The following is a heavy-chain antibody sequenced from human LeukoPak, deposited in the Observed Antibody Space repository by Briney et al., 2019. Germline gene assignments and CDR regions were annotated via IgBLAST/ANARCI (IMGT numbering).Heavy chain of an antibody. CDR1: GLTFSIHW. D-gene: IGHD1-26*01. CDR3: ARDPYSGSYVDYYYYYYMDV. J-gene: IGHJ6*03. CDR2: INQDGSDK. V-gene: IGHV3-7*01. Sequence: PGGSLRLSCAASGLTFSIHWMNWVRQAPGKGLECVANINQDGSDKYYVDSVKGRFTISRDNAKNSLYLHINSLRAEDTAVYYCARDPYSGSYVDYYYYYYMDVWGKGTTVTISS.